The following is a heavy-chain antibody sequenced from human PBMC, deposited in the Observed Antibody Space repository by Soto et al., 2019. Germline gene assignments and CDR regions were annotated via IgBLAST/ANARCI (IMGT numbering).Heavy chain of an antibody. J-gene: IGHJ6*03. CDR2: IIPILGIA. CDR1: GGTFSSYT. Sequence: QVQLVQSGAEVKKPGSSVKVSCKASGGTFSSYTISWVRQAPGQGLGWMGRIIPILGIANYAQKFQGRVTITADKSTSTAYMELSSLRSEDTAVYYCASDCSSTSCHPYYYYYMDVWGKGTTVTVSS. CDR3: ASDCSSTSCHPYYYYYMDV. D-gene: IGHD2-2*01. V-gene: IGHV1-69*02.